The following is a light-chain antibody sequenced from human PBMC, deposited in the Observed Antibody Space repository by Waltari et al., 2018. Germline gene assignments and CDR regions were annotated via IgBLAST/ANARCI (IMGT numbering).Light chain of an antibody. CDR1: SRRTYY. J-gene: IGLJ2*01. V-gene: IGLV3-19*01. CDR2: GKN. Sequence: SSELTQDPAVSVALGQTVRIPCQGASRRTYYVSWFHQKPGQAPALVIYGKNNRPSGIPDRFSASSSGSTSSLTIIGAQAEDEADYYCHSRDSSGNVLIGGGTKLTVV. CDR3: HSRDSSGNVL.